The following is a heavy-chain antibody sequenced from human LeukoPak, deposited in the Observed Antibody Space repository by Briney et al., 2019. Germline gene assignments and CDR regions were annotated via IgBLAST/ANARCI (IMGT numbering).Heavy chain of an antibody. CDR1: GFTFSSYW. Sequence: PGGSLRLSCAASGFTFSSYWMSWVRQAPGKGLEWVSGISWNSGSIGYADSVKGRFTISRDNAKNSLYLQMNSLRAEDMALYYCAKGHSRGYVWDWGQGTLVTVSS. CDR3: AKGHSRGYVWD. V-gene: IGHV3-9*03. CDR2: ISWNSGSI. J-gene: IGHJ4*02. D-gene: IGHD3-16*01.